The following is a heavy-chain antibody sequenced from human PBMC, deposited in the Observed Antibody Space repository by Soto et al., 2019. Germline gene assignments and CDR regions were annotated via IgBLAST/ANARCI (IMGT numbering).Heavy chain of an antibody. V-gene: IGHV1-69*06. CDR3: ARVGSRDAYNYVLDQ. Sequence: QVQVVQSGAEVKKPGSSVKISCKASGRIFRSFPTSWVRQVPGQGLEWMGGVISASGSVTYAPTFQGRVTMTAVNSAGIGYMELTSLTSEDTAIYYCARVGSRDAYNYVLDQWGPGTMVTVSS. D-gene: IGHD5-18*01. J-gene: IGHJ1*01. CDR1: GRIFRSFP. CDR2: VISASGSV.